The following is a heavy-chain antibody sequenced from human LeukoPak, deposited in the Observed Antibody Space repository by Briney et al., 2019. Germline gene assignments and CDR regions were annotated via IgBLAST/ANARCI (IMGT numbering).Heavy chain of an antibody. CDR3: ARRFYYGSGFSSWFDP. J-gene: IGHJ5*02. D-gene: IGHD3-10*01. Sequence: GESLKISCKGSGYNFTSYWIGWVRQLPGKGPEWMGIIYPGDSETIYSPSFQGQVTISADKSINTAYLQWSSLKASDTAMYYCARRFYYGSGFSSWFDPWGPGTLVTVSS. CDR1: GYNFTSYW. V-gene: IGHV5-51*01. CDR2: IYPGDSET.